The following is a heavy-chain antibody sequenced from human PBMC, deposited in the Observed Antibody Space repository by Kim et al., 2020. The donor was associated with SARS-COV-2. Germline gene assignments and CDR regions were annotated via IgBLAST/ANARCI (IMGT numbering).Heavy chain of an antibody. Sequence: GGSLRLSCAVSGFTVTGNDMSWVRQTPGKGLEWVSLFRRDGNTHYADSVKGRFTMSRDFSKNIFYLQLNSLRAEDTAVYYCGARLIPSASFDFWGQGTLVTVSS. V-gene: IGHV3-53*01. CDR3: GARLIPSASFDF. J-gene: IGHJ4*02. CDR1: GFTVTGND. CDR2: FRRDGNT. D-gene: IGHD2-21*01.